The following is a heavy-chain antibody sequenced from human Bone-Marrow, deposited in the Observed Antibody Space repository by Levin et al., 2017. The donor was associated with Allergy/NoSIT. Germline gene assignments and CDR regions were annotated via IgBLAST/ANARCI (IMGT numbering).Heavy chain of an antibody. CDR1: GFTFSSYE. J-gene: IGHJ4*02. CDR3: ARDCSSTSCYILDY. V-gene: IGHV3-48*03. D-gene: IGHD2-2*02. CDR2: ISSSGSTI. Sequence: PGGSLRLSCAASGFTFSSYEMNWVRQAPGKGLEWVSYISSSGSTIYYADSVKGRFTISRDNAKNSLYLQMNSLRAEDTAVYYCARDCSSTSCYILDYWGQGTLVTVSS.